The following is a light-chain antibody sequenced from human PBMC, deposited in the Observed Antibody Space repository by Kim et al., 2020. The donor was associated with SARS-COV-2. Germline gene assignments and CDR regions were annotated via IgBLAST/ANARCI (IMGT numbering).Light chain of an antibody. J-gene: IGLJ3*02. Sequence: QSVTISCTGTSSDVGGYNYVSWYQQHPGKAPKLMIYEVSNRPSGVSNRFSGSKSGNTASLTISGLQAEDEADYYCSSYTSSSTLGFGGGTQLTVL. CDR1: SSDVGGYNY. CDR3: SSYTSSSTLG. V-gene: IGLV2-14*01. CDR2: EVS.